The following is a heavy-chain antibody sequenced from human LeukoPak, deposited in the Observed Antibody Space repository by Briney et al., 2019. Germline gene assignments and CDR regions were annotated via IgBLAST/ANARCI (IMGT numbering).Heavy chain of an antibody. Sequence: SVKVSCKASGGTFSSYAISWVRQAPGQGLEWMGGIIPIFGTANYAQKFQGRVTITADKSTSTAYMEPSSLRSEDTAVYYCARVLIAVAGTLDYWGQGTLVTVSS. D-gene: IGHD6-19*01. V-gene: IGHV1-69*06. CDR3: ARVLIAVAGTLDY. CDR2: IIPIFGTA. J-gene: IGHJ4*02. CDR1: GGTFSSYA.